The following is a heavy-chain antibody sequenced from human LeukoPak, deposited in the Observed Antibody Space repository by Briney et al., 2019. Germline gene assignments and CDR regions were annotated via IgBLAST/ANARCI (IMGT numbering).Heavy chain of an antibody. CDR1: GFVFRNNA. J-gene: IGHJ4*02. CDR2: IWNDGNNK. D-gene: IGHD3-16*02. CDR3: ARDTSSYPQFDD. V-gene: IGHV3-33*01. Sequence: GGSLRLSCTASGFVFRNNAMHWVRQVPGRGLEWVADIWNDGNNKYYADSVRGRFTISRDNSKNTLYLQMNSLRVDDTARYYCARDTSSYPQFDDWGQGTLVTVSS.